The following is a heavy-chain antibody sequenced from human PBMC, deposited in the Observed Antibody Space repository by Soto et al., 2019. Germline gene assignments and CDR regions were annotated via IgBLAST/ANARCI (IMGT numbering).Heavy chain of an antibody. D-gene: IGHD3-22*01. CDR3: AKPPNYYDSSGYYDY. Sequence: GGSLRLSCAASGFTFSSYWMHWVRQAPGRGLVWVSRINSDGSSTSYADSVKGRFTISRDNAKNTLYLQMNSLRAEDTAVYYCAKPPNYYDSSGYYDYWGQGTLVTVSS. CDR2: INSDGSST. CDR1: GFTFSSYW. J-gene: IGHJ4*02. V-gene: IGHV3-74*01.